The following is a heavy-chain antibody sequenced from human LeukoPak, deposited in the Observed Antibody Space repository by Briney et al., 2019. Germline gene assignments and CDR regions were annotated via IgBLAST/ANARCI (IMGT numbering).Heavy chain of an antibody. Sequence: GESLKISCKGSGYSFTSYWIGWVRQMPGKGLEWMGIIYPGDSDTRYSPSFQGQVTISADESISTAYLQWSSLKASDTAMYYCARQGYSSSWAYNWFDPWGQGTLVTVSS. CDR2: IYPGDSDT. V-gene: IGHV5-51*01. J-gene: IGHJ5*02. D-gene: IGHD6-13*01. CDR3: ARQGYSSSWAYNWFDP. CDR1: GYSFTSYW.